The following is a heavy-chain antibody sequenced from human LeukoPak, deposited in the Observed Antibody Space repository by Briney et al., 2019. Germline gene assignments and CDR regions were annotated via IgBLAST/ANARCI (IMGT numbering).Heavy chain of an antibody. CDR2: INHSGST. Sequence: PSETLSLTCAVYGGSFSGYYWSWIRQLPGKGLEWIGEINHSGSTNYNPSLKSRVTISVDTSKNQFSLKLSSVTAADTAVYYCARSLRNTAFDYWGQGTLVTVSS. CDR3: ARSLRNTAFDY. D-gene: IGHD2-2*02. V-gene: IGHV4-34*01. J-gene: IGHJ4*02. CDR1: GGSFSGYY.